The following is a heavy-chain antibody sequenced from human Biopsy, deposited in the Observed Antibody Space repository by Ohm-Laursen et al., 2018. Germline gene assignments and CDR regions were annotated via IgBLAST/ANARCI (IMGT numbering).Heavy chain of an antibody. Sequence: SVKVSCNASGYTFTTYDITWVRQATGQGPEWMGWMNPISGNTGYAHKFRGRVTMTSDSSISTAYLEVSSLTFEDTAAYYCARAVRYRLLSDPWGQGTLVTVSS. CDR2: MNPISGNT. D-gene: IGHD2/OR15-2a*01. V-gene: IGHV1-8*01. CDR3: ARAVRYRLLSDP. CDR1: GYTFTTYD. J-gene: IGHJ5*02.